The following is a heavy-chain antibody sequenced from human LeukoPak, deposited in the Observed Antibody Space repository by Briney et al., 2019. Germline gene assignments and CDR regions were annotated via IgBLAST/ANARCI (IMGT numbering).Heavy chain of an antibody. Sequence: GESLKISCKGSGYRFTSYWIGWVSQMPGKGLEWMGFIYPGDSDTRYSPSFQGQVTISADKSMSTAYLQLSSLKASDTAMYYCARRRGRYSGDAFDIWGQGTMVTVSS. J-gene: IGHJ3*02. CDR2: IYPGDSDT. CDR1: GYRFTSYW. V-gene: IGHV5-51*01. D-gene: IGHD1-26*01. CDR3: ARRRGRYSGDAFDI.